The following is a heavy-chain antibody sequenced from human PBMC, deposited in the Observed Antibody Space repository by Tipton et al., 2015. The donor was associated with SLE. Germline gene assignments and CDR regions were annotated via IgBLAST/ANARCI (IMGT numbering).Heavy chain of an antibody. D-gene: IGHD3-9*01. CDR3: AREAPGYFDAQGAFDI. V-gene: IGHV4-61*02. CDR2: IYTSGST. Sequence: TLSLTCTVSGGSISSGSYYWSWIRQPAGKGLEWIGRIYTSGSTNYNPSLKSRVTISVDTSKNQFSLKLSSVTAADTAVYYCAREAPGYFDAQGAFDIWGQGKMVTVSS. J-gene: IGHJ3*02. CDR1: GGSISSGSYY.